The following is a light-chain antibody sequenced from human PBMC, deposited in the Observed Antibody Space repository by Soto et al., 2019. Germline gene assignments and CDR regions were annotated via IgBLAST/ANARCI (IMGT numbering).Light chain of an antibody. CDR2: EAS. CDR1: QSVSSY. V-gene: IGKV3-11*01. Sequence: EIVLTQSPATLSLSPGERATLSCRASQSVSSYLAWYQQKPGHAPRLLIYEASNRATGIPARFSGSGSGTDFTLTISSLEPEDFAVYYCQQRTDWVTFGGGTKVEIK. J-gene: IGKJ4*01. CDR3: QQRTDWVT.